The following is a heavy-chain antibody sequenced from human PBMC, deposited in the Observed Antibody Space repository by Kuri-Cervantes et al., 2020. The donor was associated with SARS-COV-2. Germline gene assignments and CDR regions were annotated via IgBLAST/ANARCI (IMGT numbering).Heavy chain of an antibody. D-gene: IGHD1-26*01. Sequence: GESLKISCAASGFTFSHYGMHWVRQAPGKGLEWVAVIWYDGSNKYYADSVKGRFTISRDNSKNTLFLQMNSLRAEDTAVYYCAKHLSGSLDYWGQGTLVTVSS. V-gene: IGHV3-33*06. J-gene: IGHJ4*02. CDR3: AKHLSGSLDY. CDR1: GFTFSHYG. CDR2: IWYDGSNK.